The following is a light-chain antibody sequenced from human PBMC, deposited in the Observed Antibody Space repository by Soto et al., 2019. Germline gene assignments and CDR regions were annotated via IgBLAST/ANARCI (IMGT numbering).Light chain of an antibody. CDR2: EVS. CDR1: SSDVGAYNY. CDR3: CSYAGGTSVI. Sequence: QSALTQPASVSGSPGQSITISCTGTSSDVGAYNYVSWYQQHPGKAPKLMIFEVSDRPSGVSDRFSGSKSGNTASLTISGLQAEDEADYYCCSYAGGTSVIFGGGTKLTVL. V-gene: IGLV2-14*01. J-gene: IGLJ2*01.